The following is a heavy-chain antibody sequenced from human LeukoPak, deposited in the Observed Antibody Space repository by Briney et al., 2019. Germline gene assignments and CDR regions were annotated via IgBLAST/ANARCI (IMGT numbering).Heavy chain of an antibody. J-gene: IGHJ4*02. CDR1: GFTFSSYS. CDR2: ISDSGANT. V-gene: IGHV3-23*01. CDR3: AKSPVSSCRGSFCYPFDY. Sequence: GGSLRLSCAASGFTFSSYSMSWVRQAPGKGLEWVSIISDSGANTYYADSVRGRFTISRDNSKNTLYLQMNTLRAEDTAVYFCAKSPVSSCRGSFCYPFDYWGQGNLVTVSS. D-gene: IGHD2-15*01.